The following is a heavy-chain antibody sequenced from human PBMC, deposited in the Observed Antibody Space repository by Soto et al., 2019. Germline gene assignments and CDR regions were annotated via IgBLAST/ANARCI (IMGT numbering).Heavy chain of an antibody. V-gene: IGHV4-34*01. CDR3: ARAGIVVVTAILGNDAFDI. J-gene: IGHJ3*02. D-gene: IGHD2-21*02. CDR1: GGSFSGYY. CDR2: INHSGST. Sequence: SETLSLNCAVYGGSFSGYYWSWIRQPPGKGLEWIGEINHSGSTNYNPSLKSRVTISVDTSKNQFSLKLSSVTAADTAVYYCARAGIVVVTAILGNDAFDIWGQGTMVTVSS.